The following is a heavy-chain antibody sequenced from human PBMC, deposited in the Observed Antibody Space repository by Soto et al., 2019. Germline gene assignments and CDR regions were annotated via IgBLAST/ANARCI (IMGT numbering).Heavy chain of an antibody. V-gene: IGHV4-31*03. CDR2: IYYSGST. CDR1: GGSISSGGYY. D-gene: IGHD6-6*01. CDR3: ARRGSSSDWFDP. Sequence: PSETLSLTCTVSGGSISSGGYYWSWIRQHPGKGLEWIGYIYYSGSTYYNPSRKSRVTISVDTSKNQFSLKLSSVTAADTAVYYCARRGSSSDWFDPWGQGTLVTVSS. J-gene: IGHJ5*02.